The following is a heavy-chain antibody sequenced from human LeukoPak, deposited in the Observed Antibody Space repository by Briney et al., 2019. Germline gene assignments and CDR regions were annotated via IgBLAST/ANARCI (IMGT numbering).Heavy chain of an antibody. D-gene: IGHD3-9*01. Sequence: GGSLRLSCAASGFTFSDYYMSWIRQAPGKGLEWVSYISSSSSYTNYADSVKGRFTISRDNAKNSLYLQMNGLRAEDTAVYYCARDGHYDILTGYVVGYFDYWGQGTLVTVSS. CDR1: GFTFSDYY. CDR3: ARDGHYDILTGYVVGYFDY. CDR2: ISSSSSYT. J-gene: IGHJ4*02. V-gene: IGHV3-11*05.